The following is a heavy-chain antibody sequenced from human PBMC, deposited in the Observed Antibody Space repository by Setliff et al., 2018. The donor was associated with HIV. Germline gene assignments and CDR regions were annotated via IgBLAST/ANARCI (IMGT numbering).Heavy chain of an antibody. CDR2: HIPMFGTA. CDR3: ARGGSGYYDFWSGSSAFEY. Sequence: SVKVSCKAAGGTLRRYGISWVRQAPGQGLEWMGGHIPMFGTARYAQNFQGRVTITADESTTTAYMELSSLRSEDTAVFYCARGGSGYYDFWSGSSAFEYWGQGTLVTVSS. V-gene: IGHV1-69*13. CDR1: GGTLRRYG. D-gene: IGHD3-3*01. J-gene: IGHJ4*02.